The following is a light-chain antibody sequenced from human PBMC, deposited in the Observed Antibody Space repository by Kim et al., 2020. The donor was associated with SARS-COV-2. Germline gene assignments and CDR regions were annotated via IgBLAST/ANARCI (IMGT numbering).Light chain of an antibody. J-gene: IGKJ3*01. CDR1: QSAVDRDWISC. CDR2: RVS. Sequence: PASVSCSCSQSAVDRDWISCLTWFHKMPGQSPRRRIYRVSSRASGVPDRFSGCVSDTDFTLQISRLEVADVGVYYCMQDTSCPFTFCPGTRVDIK. CDR3: MQDTSCPFT. V-gene: IGKV2-30*01.